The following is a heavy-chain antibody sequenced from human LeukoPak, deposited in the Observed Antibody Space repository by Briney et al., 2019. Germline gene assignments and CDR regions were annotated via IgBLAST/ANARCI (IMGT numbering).Heavy chain of an antibody. Sequence: SSPALVKPTQTLTLTCTFSGFSLSTRAMCVGWIRQPPGKALEWLERIDWDDDKYYSTSLKTRLTISKDTSKNQVVLTMTNMDPVDTATYYCARIRRFGENGMDVWGQGTTVTVSS. CDR1: GFSLSTRAMC. J-gene: IGHJ6*02. CDR3: ARIRRFGENGMDV. CDR2: IDWDDDK. V-gene: IGHV2-70*11. D-gene: IGHD3-10*01.